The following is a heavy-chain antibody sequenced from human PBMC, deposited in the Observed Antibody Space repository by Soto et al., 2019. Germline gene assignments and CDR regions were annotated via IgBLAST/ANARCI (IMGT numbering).Heavy chain of an antibody. V-gene: IGHV4-30-4*01. CDR1: GGFINSGDYH. Sequence: SETLSLTCTVSGGFINSGDYHWTWIRQFPAKPLEWIAGIYFGASTCYRPALGRRITISPDTPNNQFSLNLTSVTAADTAVYHYARDSRSPSGGMDVWGKGTTVTVSS. CDR2: IYFGAST. J-gene: IGHJ6*04. CDR3: ARDSRSPSGGMDV.